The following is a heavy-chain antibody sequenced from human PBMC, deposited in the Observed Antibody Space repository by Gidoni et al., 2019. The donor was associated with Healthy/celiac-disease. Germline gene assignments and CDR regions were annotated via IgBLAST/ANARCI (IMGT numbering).Heavy chain of an antibody. J-gene: IGHJ4*02. D-gene: IGHD2-21*02. Sequence: QVQLQESGPGLVKPSETLSLTCTVSGGSISSYYWSWIRQPPGKGLEWIGYIYYSGSTNYNPSLKSRVTISVDTSKNQFSLKLSSVTAADTAVYYCARALRGGGDWIVAFDYWGQGTLVTVSS. CDR1: GGSISSYY. CDR2: IYYSGST. V-gene: IGHV4-59*01. CDR3: ARALRGGGDWIVAFDY.